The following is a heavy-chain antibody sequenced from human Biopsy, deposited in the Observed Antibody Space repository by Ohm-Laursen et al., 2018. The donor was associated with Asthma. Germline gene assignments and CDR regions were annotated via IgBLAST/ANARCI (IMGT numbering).Heavy chain of an antibody. CDR1: GGSIISSSW. Sequence: SETLSLTCTVSGGSIISSSWWSWVRQTPGKGLEWIGEIYHSGPTNYNPSLKSRVTISVGKSKNQFSLKLPSVTAADTAVYYCAKIYDRLVLYGMDVWGQGTTVTVSS. D-gene: IGHD6-19*01. J-gene: IGHJ6*02. V-gene: IGHV4-4*02. CDR3: AKIYDRLVLYGMDV. CDR2: IYHSGPT.